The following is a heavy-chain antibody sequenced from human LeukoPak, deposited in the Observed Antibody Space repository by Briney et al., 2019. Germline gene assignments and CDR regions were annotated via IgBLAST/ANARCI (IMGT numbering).Heavy chain of an antibody. V-gene: IGHV1-18*01. D-gene: IGHD3-10*01. J-gene: IGHJ6*02. CDR3: ASIGYYGSGSYYFSYYGMDV. Sequence: ASVTVSCKASGYTFTSYGISGVRQAPGQGLEWMGWISAYNGNTNYAQKLQGRVTMTTDTSTSTAYMELRSLRSDDTAVYYCASIGYYGSGSYYFSYYGMDVWGQGTTVTVSS. CDR2: ISAYNGNT. CDR1: GYTFTSYG.